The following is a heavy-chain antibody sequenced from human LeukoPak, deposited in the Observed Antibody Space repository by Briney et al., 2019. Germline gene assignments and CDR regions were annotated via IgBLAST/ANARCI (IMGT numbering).Heavy chain of an antibody. J-gene: IGHJ4*02. D-gene: IGHD3-22*01. CDR3: ARGGYDSSGSSVYYFDY. CDR2: TYYSGTT. Sequence: PSETLSLTCTVSGDSITSGGYYWTWIRQHPGKGLEWIGYTYYSGTTYCNPSLKSRVTISVDTSKNQFSLNLSSLTAADTAVYYCARGGYDSSGSSVYYFDYWGQGTLVTVSS. V-gene: IGHV4-31*03. CDR1: GDSITSGGYY.